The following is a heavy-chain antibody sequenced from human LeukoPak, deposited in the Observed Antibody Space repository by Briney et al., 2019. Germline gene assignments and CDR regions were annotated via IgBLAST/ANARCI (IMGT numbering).Heavy chain of an antibody. V-gene: IGHV3-23*01. CDR3: ARGYDFWSGYSFDY. Sequence: GGSLRLSCSASGFTFSNYGMSWVRQAPGKGLEWVSGVHGSSGSTYYADSVKGRSTISRDNSKNTLYLQMNSLRAEDTAVYYCARGYDFWSGYSFDYWGQGTLVTVSS. D-gene: IGHD3-3*01. CDR2: VHGSSGST. J-gene: IGHJ4*02. CDR1: GFTFSNYG.